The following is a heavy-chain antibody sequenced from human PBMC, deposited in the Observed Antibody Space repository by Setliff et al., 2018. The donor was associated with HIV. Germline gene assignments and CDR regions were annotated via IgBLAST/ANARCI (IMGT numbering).Heavy chain of an antibody. CDR2: IYWDDDK. CDR3: AHILQDPPSHFYYYFYMDV. Sequence: SGPTLVNPTQTLTLTCTFSGSSLSTSGVCVGWIRQPPGKALEWPALIYWDDDKRYSPSLKSRLTITKDTSKNQVVLTMTNMDPVDTATYYCAHILQDPPSHFYYYFYMDVWGKGTTVTAP. V-gene: IGHV2-5*02. D-gene: IGHD3-3*02. J-gene: IGHJ6*03. CDR1: GSSLSTSGVC.